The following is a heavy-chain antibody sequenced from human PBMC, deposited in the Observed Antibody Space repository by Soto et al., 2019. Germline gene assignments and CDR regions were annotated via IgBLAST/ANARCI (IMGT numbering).Heavy chain of an antibody. V-gene: IGHV1-2*04. CDR2: INPNSGGT. CDR1: GYTFTGYY. D-gene: IGHD3-3*01. J-gene: IGHJ6*02. CDR3: ARDGQDFWSGFHYGMDV. Sequence: ASVKVSCKASGYTFTGYYMHWVRQAPGQGLEWMGWINPNSGGTNYAQKVQGWVTMTRDTSISTAYMELSRLRSDDTAAYYCARDGQDFWSGFHYGMDVWGQGTTVTVSS.